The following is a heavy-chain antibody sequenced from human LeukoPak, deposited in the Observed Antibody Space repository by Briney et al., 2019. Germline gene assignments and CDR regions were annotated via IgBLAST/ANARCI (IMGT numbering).Heavy chain of an antibody. CDR1: XXG. CDR2: IRNDGSNK. Sequence: XXGXXWVRQAPXXGLEWVAFIRNDGSNKYYADSVKGRFTISRDNSRNTLSLQMNSLRVEDTAVYYCAKIEVSATLDYWGQGTLVTVSS. CDR3: AKIEVSATLDY. D-gene: IGHD5/OR15-5a*01. J-gene: IGHJ4*02. V-gene: IGHV3-30*02.